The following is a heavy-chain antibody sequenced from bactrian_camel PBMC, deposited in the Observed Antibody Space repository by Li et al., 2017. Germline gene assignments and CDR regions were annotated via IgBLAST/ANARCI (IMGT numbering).Heavy chain of an antibody. CDR1: GFTYPFSAHY. V-gene: IGHV3S10*01. D-gene: IGHD7*01. Sequence: DVQLVESGGGSVQAGGSLKLSCVATGFTYPFSAHYMGWFRLAPGNECELVSTIENDGSTYYANSVKGRFTISRDNAKNTLSLQMNSLTPEDTAMYYCAAESTTPCVADGVWIEYDYNYWGQGTQVTVS. CDR2: IENDGST. CDR3: AAESTTPCVADGVWIEYDYNY. J-gene: IGHJ4*01.